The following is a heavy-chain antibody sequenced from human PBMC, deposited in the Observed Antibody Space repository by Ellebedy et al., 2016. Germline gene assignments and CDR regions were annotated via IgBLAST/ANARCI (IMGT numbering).Heavy chain of an antibody. CDR1: GFTFRRYS. J-gene: IGHJ4*02. CDR2: ISSTSTYI. CDR3: ARTYWNDEMY. Sequence: GESLKISCAASGFTFRRYSMNWVRQAPGKGLEWVSTISSTSTYIYYVDSVKGRFTISRDNAKNSLYLQMNSLRAEDTAVYYCARTYWNDEMYWGQGTLVTVSS. D-gene: IGHD1-1*01. V-gene: IGHV3-21*04.